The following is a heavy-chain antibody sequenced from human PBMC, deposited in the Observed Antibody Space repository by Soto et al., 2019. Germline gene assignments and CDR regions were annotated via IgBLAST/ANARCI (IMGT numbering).Heavy chain of an antibody. Sequence: EVQLVESGGGLVKPGGSLRLSCAASGFTFSNAWMSWVRQAPGKGLEWVGRIKSKTDGGTTDYAAPVKGRFTISRDDSKNTLYLQMNSLKTEDTAVYYCTTDPYGDYDFDYWGQGTLVTVSS. V-gene: IGHV3-15*01. J-gene: IGHJ4*02. D-gene: IGHD4-17*01. CDR1: GFTFSNAW. CDR3: TTDPYGDYDFDY. CDR2: IKSKTDGGTT.